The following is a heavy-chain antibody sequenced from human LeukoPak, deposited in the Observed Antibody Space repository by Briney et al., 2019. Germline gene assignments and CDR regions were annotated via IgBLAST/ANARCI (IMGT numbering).Heavy chain of an antibody. D-gene: IGHD5-24*01. CDR3: AKSWRPRRWPDSFDP. V-gene: IGHV4-61*08. CDR1: GASIRSGGYY. J-gene: IGHJ5*02. CDR2: IYNSGST. Sequence: PSETLSLTCTVSGASIRSGGYYWSWIRQPPGKGLEWIGYIYNSGSTNHNPSLRSRVTISVDTSKNQFSLKLSSVTAADTAVYYCAKSWRPRRWPDSFDPWGQGTLVTVSS.